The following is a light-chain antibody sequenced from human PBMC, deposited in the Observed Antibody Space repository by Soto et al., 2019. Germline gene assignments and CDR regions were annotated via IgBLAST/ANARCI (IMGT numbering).Light chain of an antibody. Sequence: DIQMTQSPSTLSASVGDRVTITCRARQSISSWLAWYQQKPGKAPKLLIYDASSLESGVPSRFSGSGSGTEITLTITSLQPDDFATYDCQQYNSLWTFGQGTKVEIK. CDR3: QQYNSLWT. V-gene: IGKV1-5*01. CDR1: QSISSW. CDR2: DAS. J-gene: IGKJ1*01.